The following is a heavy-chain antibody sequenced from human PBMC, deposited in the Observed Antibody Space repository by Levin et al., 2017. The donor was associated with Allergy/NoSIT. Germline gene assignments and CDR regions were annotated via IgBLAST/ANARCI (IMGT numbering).Heavy chain of an antibody. CDR2: FDPEDGET. J-gene: IGHJ4*02. Sequence: ASVKVSCKVSGYTLTELSMHWVRQAPGKGLEWMGGFDPEDGETIYAQKFQGRVTMTEDTSTDTAYMELSSLRSEDTAVYYCATGPPHQRGDTTRFDYWGQGTLVTVSS. D-gene: IGHD2-21*02. CDR1: GYTLTELS. V-gene: IGHV1-24*01. CDR3: ATGPPHQRGDTTRFDY.